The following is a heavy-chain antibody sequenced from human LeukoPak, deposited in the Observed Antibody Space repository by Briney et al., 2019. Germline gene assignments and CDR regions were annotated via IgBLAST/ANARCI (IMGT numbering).Heavy chain of an antibody. J-gene: IGHJ4*02. CDR3: ARLDYGSGSYYNVPLNFDY. D-gene: IGHD3-10*01. V-gene: IGHV3-23*01. CDR2: ISGSGGST. Sequence: GGSLRLSCAASGFTFSSYAMSWVRQAPGKGLEWVSAISGSGGSTYYADSVKGRFTISRDNSKNTLYLQMNSLRAEDTAMYYCARLDYGSGSYYNVPLNFDYWGQGTLVTVSS. CDR1: GFTFSSYA.